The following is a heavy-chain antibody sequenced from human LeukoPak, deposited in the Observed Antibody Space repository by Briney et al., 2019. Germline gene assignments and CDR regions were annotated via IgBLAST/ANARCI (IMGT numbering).Heavy chain of an antibody. CDR3: ALGVAGRFAF. D-gene: IGHD6-19*01. CDR1: GYSFTRYW. CDR2: IYPGDSDT. J-gene: IGHJ4*02. Sequence: GESLKISCKGSGYSFTRYWIGWVRQMPGKGLEWMGSIYPGDSDTTYDPSFQGQVTISADKSISTAYLQWNSLKASDTAMYYCALGVAGRFAFWGQGTLVTVSS. V-gene: IGHV5-51*01.